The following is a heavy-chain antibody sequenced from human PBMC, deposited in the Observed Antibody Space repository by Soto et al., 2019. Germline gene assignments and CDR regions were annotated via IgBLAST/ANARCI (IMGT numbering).Heavy chain of an antibody. V-gene: IGHV5-51*01. CDR1: GYSFTSYW. J-gene: IGHJ6*02. D-gene: IGHD5-18*01. Sequence: GESLKISCKGSGYSFTSYWIGWVRQMPGKGLEWMGIIYPGDSDTRYSPSFQGQVTISADKSISTAYLQWSSLKASDTAMYYCARLPGGYSYGYFYYYGMDVWGQGTTVTVSS. CDR3: ARLPGGYSYGYFYYYGMDV. CDR2: IYPGDSDT.